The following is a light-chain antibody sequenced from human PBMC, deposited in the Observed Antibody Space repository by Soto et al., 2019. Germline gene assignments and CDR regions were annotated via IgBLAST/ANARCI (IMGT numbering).Light chain of an antibody. CDR1: QSVSSS. Sequence: EIVLTQSPATLSLSPGERATLSCRASQSVSSSLAWYQQMPGQAPRLLIYDASNRATGIPARFSGSGSGTDFTLTISSLEPEDSAIYYCQQRSNWPGTFGQGTKVDI. V-gene: IGKV3-11*01. CDR3: QQRSNWPGT. J-gene: IGKJ1*01. CDR2: DAS.